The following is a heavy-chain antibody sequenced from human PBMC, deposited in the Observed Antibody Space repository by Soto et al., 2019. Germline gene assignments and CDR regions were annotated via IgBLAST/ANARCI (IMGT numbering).Heavy chain of an antibody. Sequence: QSGGSLRLSCAASGFTFSGYEMNWVRQAPGKGLEWVSYNSSSGNMKYYADTVKGRFTISRDNAKNSLYLQMDSVRAEDTAVFYCAREGGMYHFDYWGQGTLVTVSS. CDR2: NSSSGNMK. V-gene: IGHV3-48*03. D-gene: IGHD1-26*01. J-gene: IGHJ4*02. CDR1: GFTFSGYE. CDR3: AREGGMYHFDY.